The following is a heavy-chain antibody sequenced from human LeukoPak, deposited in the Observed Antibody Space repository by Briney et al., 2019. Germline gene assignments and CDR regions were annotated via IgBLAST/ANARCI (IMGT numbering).Heavy chain of an antibody. J-gene: IGHJ3*02. V-gene: IGHV4-39*07. CDR3: AGETSGYDGSGAFDI. CDR2: IYYSGST. Sequence: PSETLSLTCTVSGGSISSSSYYWGWIRQPPGKGLEWIGSIYYSGSTYYNPSLKSRVTISVDTSKNQFSLKLSSVTAADTAVYYCAGETSGYDGSGAFDIWGQGTMVTVSS. D-gene: IGHD5-12*01. CDR1: GGSISSSSYY.